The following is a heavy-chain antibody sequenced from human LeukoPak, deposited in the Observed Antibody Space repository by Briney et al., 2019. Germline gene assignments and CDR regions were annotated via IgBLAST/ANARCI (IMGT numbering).Heavy chain of an antibody. J-gene: IGHJ4*02. CDR2: INHSGST. V-gene: IGHV4-34*08. Sequence: GSLRLSCAASGFTFSKYWMSWVRQPPGKGLEWIGEINHSGSTNYNPSLKSRVTISVDTSKNQFSLRLSSVTAADTAVYYCAIDILTGYGYWGQGTLVTVSS. CDR1: GFTFSKYW. CDR3: AIDILTGYGY. D-gene: IGHD3-9*01.